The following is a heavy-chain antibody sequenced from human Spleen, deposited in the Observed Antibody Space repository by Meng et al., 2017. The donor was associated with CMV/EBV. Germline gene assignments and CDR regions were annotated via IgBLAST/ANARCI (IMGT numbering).Heavy chain of an antibody. V-gene: IGHV3-21*01. CDR2: ISSSSRYI. D-gene: IGHD3-16*01. Sequence: GGSLRLSCAASGFTFSSYSMNWVRQAPGKGLEWVSSISSSSRYIHYADSVKGRFTISRDNAKNSLYLQMNSLRAEDTAVYYCARARQEKLGDQTQGGGYYYYYGMDVWGQGTTVTVSS. CDR1: GFTFSSYS. J-gene: IGHJ6*02. CDR3: ARARQEKLGDQTQGGGYYYYYGMDV.